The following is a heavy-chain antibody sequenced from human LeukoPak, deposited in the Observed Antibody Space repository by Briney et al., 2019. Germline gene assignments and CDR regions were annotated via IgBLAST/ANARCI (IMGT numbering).Heavy chain of an antibody. CDR2: LYYNGGT. D-gene: IGHD6-13*01. CDR1: GDSITSSSYY. J-gene: IGHJ4*02. Sequence: SETLSLTCTVSGDSITSSSYYWSWIRQPPGKGLEWIGYLYYNGGTIYSPSLKSRVTISVDTSKNQFSLRLTSVTAADTAVYYCAGGEGGDIAAADSWGQGTLVTVSS. V-gene: IGHV4-61*01. CDR3: AGGEGGDIAAADS.